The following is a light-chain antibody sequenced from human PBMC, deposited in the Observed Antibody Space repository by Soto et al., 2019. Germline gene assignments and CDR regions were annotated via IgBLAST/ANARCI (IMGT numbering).Light chain of an antibody. V-gene: IGLV1-47*01. CDR2: RNN. J-gene: IGLJ1*01. Sequence: QSVLTQPPSASGTPGQRVTISCSGSSSNVGTNYVYWYQHLPGTAPKLLIYRNNQRPSGVPDRFSGSKSGTSASLAISGLRSEDEADYYCAAWDDSLTAYYVFGTGTKLTVL. CDR1: SSNVGTNY. CDR3: AAWDDSLTAYYV.